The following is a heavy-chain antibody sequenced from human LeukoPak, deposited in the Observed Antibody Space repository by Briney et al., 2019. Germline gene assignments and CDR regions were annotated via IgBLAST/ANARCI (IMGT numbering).Heavy chain of an antibody. CDR1: GYTFTSYY. CDR3: ARAYYYDSSGPPETSGYFDY. V-gene: IGHV7-4-1*02. CDR2: INTNTGNP. J-gene: IGHJ4*02. D-gene: IGHD3-22*01. Sequence: ASVKVSCKASGYTFTSYYMHWVRQAPGQGLEWMGWINTNTGNPTYAQGFTGRFVFSLDTSVSTAYLQISSLKAEDTAVYYCARAYYYDSSGPPETSGYFDYWGQGTLVTVSS.